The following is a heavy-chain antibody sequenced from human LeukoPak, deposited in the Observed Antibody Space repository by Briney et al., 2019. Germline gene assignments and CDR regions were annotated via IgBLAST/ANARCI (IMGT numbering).Heavy chain of an antibody. Sequence: ASVKVSCKASGYTFTGYYMHWVRQAPGQGLEWMGWINPNSGGTNYAQKFQGRVTMTRDTSISTAYMELSRLRSDDTAVYYCARATYYDSSGAFDIWGQGTMVTVSS. CDR1: GYTFTGYY. D-gene: IGHD3-3*01. J-gene: IGHJ3*02. CDR2: INPNSGGT. V-gene: IGHV1-2*02. CDR3: ARATYYDSSGAFDI.